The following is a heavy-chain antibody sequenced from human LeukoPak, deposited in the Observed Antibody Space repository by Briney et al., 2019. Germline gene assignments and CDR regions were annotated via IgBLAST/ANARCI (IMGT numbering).Heavy chain of an antibody. CDR1: GYTFTTYY. V-gene: IGHV1-46*01. CDR3: ARVLGAHRYGSIDH. Sequence: ASVKVSCKASGYTFTTYYMHWVRQAPGQGLEWMGVINPSSGSTSYAQKFQGRVTMTRDTSTSTVYMELSSLRSEDTAIYYCARVLGAHRYGSIDHWGQGTLVTVSS. J-gene: IGHJ4*02. CDR2: INPSSGST. D-gene: IGHD5-18*01.